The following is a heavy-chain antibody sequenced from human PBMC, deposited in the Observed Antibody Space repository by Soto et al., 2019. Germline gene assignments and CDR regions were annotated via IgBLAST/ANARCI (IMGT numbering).Heavy chain of an antibody. J-gene: IGHJ4*02. Sequence: QVQLVQSGAEVKKPGASVKVSCKASGYTFTTYGIRWVRQAPGQGLEWMGWINAYNGNTNYAQKLQGRVTMTTATSTSTAYMELRSLRSADTAVYSCARDPVAGTYFDYWGQGTLVTVSS. V-gene: IGHV1-18*01. CDR1: GYTFTTYG. D-gene: IGHD6-19*01. CDR2: INAYNGNT. CDR3: ARDPVAGTYFDY.